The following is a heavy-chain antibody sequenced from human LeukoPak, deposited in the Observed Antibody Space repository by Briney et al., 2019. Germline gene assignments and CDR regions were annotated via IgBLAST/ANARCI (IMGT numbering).Heavy chain of an antibody. V-gene: IGHV3-49*04. CDR1: GISFDDNH. CDR2: IRSKAYGGTT. J-gene: IGHJ4*02. CDR3: TTEGATSRLIFDY. Sequence: SVKLSCAVSGISFDDNHMNWVRQAPGKGLEWVGFIRSKAYGGTTEYAASVKGRFTISRDDSKSIAYLQMNSLKTEDTAVYYCTTEGATSRLIFDYWGQGTLVTVSS. D-gene: IGHD1-26*01.